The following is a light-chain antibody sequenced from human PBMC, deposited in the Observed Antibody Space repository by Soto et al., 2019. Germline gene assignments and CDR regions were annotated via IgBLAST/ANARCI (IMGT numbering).Light chain of an antibody. V-gene: IGKV3-20*01. CDR1: QSVRSDY. Sequence: EIVLTQSPATLSLSPGDRATLSCRVSQSVRSDYFAWYQQKPGQPPRVILFGVSTRATAIPDRSSGSGSGTDFTLTISRLEPDDFGLYYCHQYGNSPLTFGGGTKVDIK. CDR2: GVS. CDR3: HQYGNSPLT. J-gene: IGKJ4*01.